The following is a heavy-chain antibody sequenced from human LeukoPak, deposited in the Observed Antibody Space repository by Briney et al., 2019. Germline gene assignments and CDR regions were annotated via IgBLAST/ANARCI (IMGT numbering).Heavy chain of an antibody. Sequence: SGGSLRLSCAASGFTFSSYAMHWVRQAPGKGLEYVSAISSNGGSTYYANSVKGRFTISRDNPKNTLYLQMGSLRAEDMAVYYCARDRSRWLRLEGLGYWGQGTLVTVSS. J-gene: IGHJ4*02. CDR3: ARDRSRWLRLEGLGY. CDR2: ISSNGGST. V-gene: IGHV3-64*01. D-gene: IGHD5-24*01. CDR1: GFTFSSYA.